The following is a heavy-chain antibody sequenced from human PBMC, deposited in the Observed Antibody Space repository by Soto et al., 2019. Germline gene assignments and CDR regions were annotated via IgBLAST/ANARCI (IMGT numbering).Heavy chain of an antibody. CDR1: GGSISNHY. D-gene: IGHD7-27*01. CDR3: TRANWYSEY. V-gene: IGHV4-59*11. J-gene: IGHJ4*02. Sequence: QVQLQESGPGLVKPSETLSLTCSVSGGSISNHYWSWIRQPPGKGLEWIGYTNYNGNTNYNHSPKSRVTMSVDTSRNQISLKLTTVTAADTAVYYCTRANWYSEYWGQGTLVTVSS. CDR2: TNYNGNT.